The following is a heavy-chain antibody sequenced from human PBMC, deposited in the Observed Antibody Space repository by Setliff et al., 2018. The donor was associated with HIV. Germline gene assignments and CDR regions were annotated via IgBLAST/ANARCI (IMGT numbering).Heavy chain of an antibody. V-gene: IGHV1-2*02. CDR3: ARTWGAGVTGYWFEP. D-gene: IGHD3-9*01. CDR2: INPNSGGT. Sequence: ASVKVSCKASGYMFTGYYIHWVRQAPGHGLEWMGWINPNSGGTNYAQKFQGRVTMTRDTSISTAYMELSNLRSEDTAVYYCARTWGAGVTGYWFEPWGQGTLVTVSS. J-gene: IGHJ5*02. CDR1: GYMFTGYY.